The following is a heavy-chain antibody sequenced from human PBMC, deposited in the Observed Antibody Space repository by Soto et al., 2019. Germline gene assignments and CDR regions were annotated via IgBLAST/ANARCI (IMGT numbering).Heavy chain of an antibody. CDR2: ISYDGSNK. CDR1: GFTFSSYA. J-gene: IGHJ6*02. D-gene: IGHD3-10*01. Sequence: GVSLRLSCAASGFTFSSYAMHWVRQAPGKGLEWVAVISYDGSNKYYADSVKGRFTISRDNSKNTLYLQMNSLRAEDTAVYYCARDLTMVRGVPHYWYYGMDVWGQGTTVTVSS. V-gene: IGHV3-30-3*01. CDR3: ARDLTMVRGVPHYWYYGMDV.